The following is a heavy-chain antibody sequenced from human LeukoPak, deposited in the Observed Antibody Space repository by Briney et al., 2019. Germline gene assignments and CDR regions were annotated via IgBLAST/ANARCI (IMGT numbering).Heavy chain of an antibody. J-gene: IGHJ6*03. Sequence: GGSLRLSCAASGFTFSTYGIHWVRQAPGKGLEWVAFIRYDGSNKYFADSVKGRFTISRDNSKNTLYLQMNSLRAEDTAVYYCAKGGPSGYCSSTSCYSAYYYYMDVWGKGTTVTVSS. CDR2: IRYDGSNK. CDR1: GFTFSTYG. D-gene: IGHD2-2*01. CDR3: AKGGPSGYCSSTSCYSAYYYYMDV. V-gene: IGHV3-30*02.